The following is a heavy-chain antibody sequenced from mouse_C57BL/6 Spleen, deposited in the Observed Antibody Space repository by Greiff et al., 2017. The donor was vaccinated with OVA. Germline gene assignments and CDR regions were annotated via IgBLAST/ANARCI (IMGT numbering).Heavy chain of an antibody. CDR1: GYAFSSSW. D-gene: IGHD1-2*01. V-gene: IGHV1-82*01. J-gene: IGHJ3*01. CDR3: ARGYGAWFAY. Sequence: VQRVESGPELVKPGASVKISCKASGYAFSSSWMNWVKQRPGKGLEWIGRIYPGDGDTNYNGKFKGKATLTADKSSSTAYMQLSSLTSEDSAVYFCARGYGAWFAYWGQGTLVTVSA. CDR2: IYPGDGDT.